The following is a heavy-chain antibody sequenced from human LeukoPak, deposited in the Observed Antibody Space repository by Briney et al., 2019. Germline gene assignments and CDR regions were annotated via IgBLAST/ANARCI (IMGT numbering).Heavy chain of an antibody. CDR1: GGSISSSSYY. J-gene: IGHJ2*01. CDR2: IYYSGST. Sequence: SETLSLTCTVSGGSISSSSYYWGWIRQPPGKGLEWIGSIYYSGSTYYNPSLKSRVTISVDTSKNQFPLKLSSVTAADTAVYYCARGGLLRNWYFDLWGRGTLVTVSS. D-gene: IGHD3-22*01. V-gene: IGHV4-39*06. CDR3: ARGGLLRNWYFDL.